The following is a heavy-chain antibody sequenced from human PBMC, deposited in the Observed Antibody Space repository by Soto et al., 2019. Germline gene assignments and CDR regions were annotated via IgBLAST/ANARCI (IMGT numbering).Heavy chain of an antibody. CDR1: GGSISSHY. D-gene: IGHD3-10*01. Sequence: SETLSLTCTVSGGSISSHYWSWIRQPPGKGLEWIGYIYYSGSTNYNPSLKSRVTISVDTSKNQFSLELSSLRSEDTAMYYCARHAFGDNPTRNWFDPWGQGTLVTVSS. CDR3: ARHAFGDNPTRNWFDP. V-gene: IGHV4-59*11. CDR2: IYYSGST. J-gene: IGHJ5*02.